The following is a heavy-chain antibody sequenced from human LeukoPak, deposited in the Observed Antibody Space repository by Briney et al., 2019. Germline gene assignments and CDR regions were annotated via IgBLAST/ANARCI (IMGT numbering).Heavy chain of an antibody. Sequence: SETLSLTCAVYGGSFSGYYWSWIRQPPGKGLEWIGEINHSGSTSYNPSLKSRVTISVDTSKNQFSLKLSSVTAADTAVYYCARVWRGAAAFDYWGQGTLVTVSS. CDR2: INHSGST. D-gene: IGHD6-13*01. V-gene: IGHV4-34*01. CDR3: ARVWRGAAAFDY. CDR1: GGSFSGYY. J-gene: IGHJ4*02.